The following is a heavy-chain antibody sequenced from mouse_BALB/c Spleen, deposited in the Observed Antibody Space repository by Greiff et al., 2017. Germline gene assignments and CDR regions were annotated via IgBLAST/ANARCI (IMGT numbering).Heavy chain of an antibody. CDR1: GYTFTSYW. D-gene: IGHD2-1*01. J-gene: IGHJ3*01. V-gene: IGHV1-69*02. CDR3: TTYGNYLAWFAY. Sequence: QVQLQQPGAELVRPGASVKLSCKASGYTFTSYWINWVKQRPGQGLEWIGNIYPSDSYTNYNQKFKDKATLTVDKSSSTAYMQLSSPTSEDSAVYYCTTYGNYLAWFAYWGQGTLVTVSA. CDR2: IYPSDSYT.